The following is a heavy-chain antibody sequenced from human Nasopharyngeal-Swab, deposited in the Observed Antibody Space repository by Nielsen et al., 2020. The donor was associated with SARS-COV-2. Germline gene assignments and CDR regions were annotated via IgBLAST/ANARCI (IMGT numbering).Heavy chain of an antibody. V-gene: IGHV4-38-2*02. J-gene: IGHJ4*02. CDR2: IYHSGST. D-gene: IGHD6-19*01. CDR3: ARGGYSSGWVVY. Sequence: GSLKPSCPVSGYSISSGYYWGWIRQPPGKGLEWIGSIYHSGSTYYNPSLKSRVTISVDTSKNQFSLKLSSVTAADTAVYYCARGGYSSGWVVYWGQGTLVTVSS. CDR1: GYSISSGYY.